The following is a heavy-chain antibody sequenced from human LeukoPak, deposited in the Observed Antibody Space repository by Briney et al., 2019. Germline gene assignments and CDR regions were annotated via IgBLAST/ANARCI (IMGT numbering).Heavy chain of an antibody. D-gene: IGHD3-10*01. CDR1: GFTVSSNY. CDR2: ITTISHYI. J-gene: IGHJ5*02. Sequence: GGSLRLSCAASGFTVSSNYMNWVRQAPGKGLEWLSSITTISHYIYYAGAVRGRFTISRDNAKNSLYLQMNSLRGEDTAVYYCARSGGPGTYHQLRYNWFDPWGQGTLVTVSS. V-gene: IGHV3-21*01. CDR3: ARSGGPGTYHQLRYNWFDP.